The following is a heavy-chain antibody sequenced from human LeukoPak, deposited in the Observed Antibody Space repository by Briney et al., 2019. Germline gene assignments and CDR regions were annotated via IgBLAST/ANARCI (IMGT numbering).Heavy chain of an antibody. CDR2: IYYAGTT. J-gene: IGHJ4*02. D-gene: IGHD2-2*01. V-gene: IGHV4-59*11. CDR3: ARFSWGCSTASCYLTN. CDR1: GGSLSGHY. Sequence: PSETLSLTCTVGGGSLSGHYWGWIRQLPGKGLELVGHIYYAGTTFYNPSLNSRVTITLDTSRNQFSLRLTSVIAADTAVYYCARFSWGCSTASCYLTNWGQGALVTVSS.